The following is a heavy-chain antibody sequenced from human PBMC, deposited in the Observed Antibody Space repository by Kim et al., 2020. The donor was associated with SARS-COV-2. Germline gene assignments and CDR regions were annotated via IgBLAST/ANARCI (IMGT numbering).Heavy chain of an antibody. J-gene: IGHJ4*02. D-gene: IGHD4-4*01. V-gene: IGHV1-2*02. Sequence: ARRFQGRVTMTRDTSISTAYMELSRLRSDDTAVYYCARDSFDSNYGDFDYWGQGTLVTVSS. CDR3: ARDSFDSNYGDFDY.